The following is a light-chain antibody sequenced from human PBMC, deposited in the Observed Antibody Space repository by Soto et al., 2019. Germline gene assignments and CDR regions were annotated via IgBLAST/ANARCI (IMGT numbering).Light chain of an antibody. CDR2: SNS. CDR3: AAWDDRLSGWV. CDR1: TSNIGTYS. J-gene: IGLJ3*02. Sequence: QSVLTQPPSASGTPGQRVTITCSESTSNIGTYSVYWFQHLPGTAPKLLIHSNSQRPSGVPDRFSGSKSATSASLAISGLRSEHEGDYYCAAWDDRLSGWVFGGGTKLTVL. V-gene: IGLV1-47*01.